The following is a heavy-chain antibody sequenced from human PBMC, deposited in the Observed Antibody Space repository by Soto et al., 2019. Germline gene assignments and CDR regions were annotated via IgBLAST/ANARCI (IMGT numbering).Heavy chain of an antibody. J-gene: IGHJ5*02. Sequence: QVQLQESGPGLVKHSQTLSLTCTVSGGSISSGGYYWSWIRQHPGKGLEWIGYIYYSGSTYYNPSLKSRVTISVDTSKNQFSLKLSSVTAADTAVYYCARGRHYYGSGSYYPAPWGQGTLVTVSS. CDR3: ARGRHYYGSGSYYPAP. CDR2: IYYSGST. V-gene: IGHV4-31*03. D-gene: IGHD3-10*01. CDR1: GGSISSGGYY.